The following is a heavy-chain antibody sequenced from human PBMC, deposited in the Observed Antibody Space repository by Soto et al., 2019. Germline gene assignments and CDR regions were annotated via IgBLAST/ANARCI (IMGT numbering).Heavy chain of an antibody. Sequence: PGGSLRLSCAATGFTFNNFAMNWVRQGPGKGLEWVSGISGGGDATRYADSVKGRFTISRDNAESMVYLDMYSLIPDDTAIYYCAKNIPSSSGFDYWGQGTPVTVS. CDR2: ISGGGDAT. CDR3: AKNIPSSSGFDY. CDR1: GFTFNNFA. D-gene: IGHD6-6*01. J-gene: IGHJ4*02. V-gene: IGHV3-23*01.